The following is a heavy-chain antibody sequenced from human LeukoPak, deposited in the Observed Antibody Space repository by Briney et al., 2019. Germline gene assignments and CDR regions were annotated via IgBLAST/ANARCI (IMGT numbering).Heavy chain of an antibody. J-gene: IGHJ5*02. Sequence: GASVKVSCKASGYTFTSYDINWVRQATGQGPEWMGWMNPNSGNTGYAQKFQGRVTMTRNTSISTAYMELSSLRSEDTAVYYCARGPPHYYDSSGYYPWGQGTLVTVSS. CDR1: GYTFTSYD. CDR3: ARGPPHYYDSSGYYP. V-gene: IGHV1-8*01. D-gene: IGHD3-22*01. CDR2: MNPNSGNT.